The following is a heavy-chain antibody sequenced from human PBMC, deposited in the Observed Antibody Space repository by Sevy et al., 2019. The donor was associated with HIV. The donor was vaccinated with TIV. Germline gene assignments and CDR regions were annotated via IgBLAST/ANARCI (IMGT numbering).Heavy chain of an antibody. D-gene: IGHD6-19*01. CDR1: GFTFDDYA. CDR3: ANAPRSGWRYYYGMDV. Sequence: GGSLRLSCAASGFTFDDYAMHWVRQAPGKGLEWVSGISWNSGSIGYADSVKGRFTISRDNAKNSLYLQMNSLRAEDTALYYCANAPRSGWRYYYGMDVWGQGTTVTVSS. J-gene: IGHJ6*02. V-gene: IGHV3-9*01. CDR2: ISWNSGSI.